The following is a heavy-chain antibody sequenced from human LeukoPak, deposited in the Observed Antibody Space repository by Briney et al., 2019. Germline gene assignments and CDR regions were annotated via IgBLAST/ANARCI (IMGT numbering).Heavy chain of an antibody. V-gene: IGHV1-2*02. D-gene: IGHD2-15*01. J-gene: IGHJ4*02. CDR3: ARVSIVVVVAAPLDY. CDR2: INPNSGGT. CDR1: GYTFTGYY. Sequence: ASVKVSCKASGYTFTGYYMHWVRQAPGQGLEWMGWINPNSGGTNYAQKFQGRVTMTRDTFISTAYMELSRLRSDDTAVYYCARVSIVVVVAAPLDYWGQGTLVTVSS.